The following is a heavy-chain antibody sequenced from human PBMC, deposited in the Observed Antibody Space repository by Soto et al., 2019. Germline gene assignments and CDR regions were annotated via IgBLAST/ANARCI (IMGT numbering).Heavy chain of an antibody. CDR2: ISGSGGST. V-gene: IGHV3-23*01. CDR1: GFTFSSYA. D-gene: IGHD2-2*01. J-gene: IGHJ4*02. CDR3: AKDLIVVPAATPDY. Sequence: PGGSLRLSCAASGFTFSSYAMSWVRQAPGKGLEWVSAISGSGGSTYYADSVKGRFTISRDNSKNTLYLQMNSLRAEDTAVYYCAKDLIVVPAATPDYWGQGTLVTVSS.